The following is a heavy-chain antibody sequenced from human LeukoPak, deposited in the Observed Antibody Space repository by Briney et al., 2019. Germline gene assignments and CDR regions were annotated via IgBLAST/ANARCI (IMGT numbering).Heavy chain of an antibody. D-gene: IGHD6-13*01. Sequence: GGSLRLSCAASGVTFSSYGMHWLRQAPGKGLEWVAVIWYDGSNKYYADSVKGRFTISRDNSKNTLYLQMNSLRAEDTAVYYCAKGEGIAAQPTYYYYYMDVWGKGTTVTVSS. CDR2: IWYDGSNK. CDR1: GVTFSSYG. CDR3: AKGEGIAAQPTYYYYYMDV. J-gene: IGHJ6*03. V-gene: IGHV3-33*06.